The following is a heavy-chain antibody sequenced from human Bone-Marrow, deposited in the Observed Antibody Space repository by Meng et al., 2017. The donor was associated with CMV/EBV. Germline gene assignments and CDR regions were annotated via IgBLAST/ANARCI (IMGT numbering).Heavy chain of an antibody. CDR3: AREGIYSGFFDP. J-gene: IGHJ5*02. Sequence: QVKLKEAGPGLVKPSETLSLTCTVSGVSVSRYYWCWIRQPPGKGLEWIGYVYNSGNTNYNPSLKSRLSISLDTSKNQFSLRLSSVTAADTAVYYCAREGIYSGFFDPWGRGTLVTVSS. D-gene: IGHD2-15*01. CDR2: VYNSGNT. CDR1: GVSVSRYY. V-gene: IGHV4-59*02.